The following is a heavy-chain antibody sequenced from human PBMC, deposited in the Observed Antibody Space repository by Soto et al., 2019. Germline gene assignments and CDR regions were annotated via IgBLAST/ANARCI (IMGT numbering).Heavy chain of an antibody. D-gene: IGHD3-22*01. V-gene: IGHV1-46*01. CDR1: GYTFTSYY. J-gene: IGHJ4*02. CDR3: ARQRPPPHNDRSGYSCYFDY. Sequence: QVQLVQSGAEVKKPGASVKVSCKASGYTFTSYYMHWVRQAPGQGLEWMGIINPSGGSTSYAQKFQGRVTITRDTSKHPVYMEVSSLRSEDTAVYYCARQRPPPHNDRSGYSCYFDYWGQGTLVTVSS. CDR2: INPSGGST.